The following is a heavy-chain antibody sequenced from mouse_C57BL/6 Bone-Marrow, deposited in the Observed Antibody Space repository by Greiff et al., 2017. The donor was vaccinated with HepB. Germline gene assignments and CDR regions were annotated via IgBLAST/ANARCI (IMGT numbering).Heavy chain of an antibody. CDR1: GYTFTSYW. Sequence: QVQLQQSGAELARPGASVKLSCKASGYTFTSYWMHWVKQRPGQGLEWIGMIHPNSGSTNYNEKFKSKATLTVDKSSSTAYMQLSSLTSEDSAVYYCAKLWLRRRRSGYFDYWGQGTTLTVSS. D-gene: IGHD2-2*01. V-gene: IGHV1-64*01. J-gene: IGHJ2*01. CDR3: AKLWLRRRRSGYFDY. CDR2: IHPNSGST.